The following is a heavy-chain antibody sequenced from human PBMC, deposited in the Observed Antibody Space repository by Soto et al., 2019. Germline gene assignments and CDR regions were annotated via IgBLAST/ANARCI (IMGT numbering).Heavy chain of an antibody. CDR2: IYYSGST. J-gene: IGHJ3*02. D-gene: IGHD3-9*01. CDR1: GGSISSYY. Sequence: SETLSLTCTVSGGSISSYYWSWIRQPPGKGLEWIGYIYYSGSTNYNPSLKSRVTISVDTSKNQFSLKLSSVTAADTAVYYCARDHYDILTGQPDAFEIWGQGTMVTVSS. CDR3: ARDHYDILTGQPDAFEI. V-gene: IGHV4-59*01.